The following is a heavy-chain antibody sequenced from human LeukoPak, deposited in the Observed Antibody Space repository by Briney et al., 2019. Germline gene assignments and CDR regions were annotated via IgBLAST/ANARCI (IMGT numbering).Heavy chain of an antibody. Sequence: GGSLRLSCAASGFTFDDYAMHGVRQAPGKGLEWVSGISWNSGSIGYADSVKGRFTISRDNAKNSLYLQMNSLRAEDTALYYCAKGIVPAVTYYFDYWGQGTLVTVSS. J-gene: IGHJ4*02. CDR1: GFTFDDYA. CDR2: ISWNSGSI. D-gene: IGHD2-2*01. V-gene: IGHV3-9*01. CDR3: AKGIVPAVTYYFDY.